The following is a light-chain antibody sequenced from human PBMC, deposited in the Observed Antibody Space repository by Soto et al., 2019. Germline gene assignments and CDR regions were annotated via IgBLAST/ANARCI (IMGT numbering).Light chain of an antibody. Sequence: DIQMTQSPSSLSASVGDRVTVTCRASQDIGNYLCWYQQRLGKAPKLLIYDASYLEAGVPSRFSGSGSGTDFTFAISSLQPEDFAPYYCQQHDSLPLTFGGGTKVEMK. V-gene: IGKV1-33*01. CDR3: QQHDSLPLT. CDR2: DAS. CDR1: QDIGNY. J-gene: IGKJ4*01.